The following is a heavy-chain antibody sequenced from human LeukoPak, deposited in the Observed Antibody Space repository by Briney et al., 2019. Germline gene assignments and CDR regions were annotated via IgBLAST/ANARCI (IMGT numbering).Heavy chain of an antibody. Sequence: GGSLRLSCAASGFAFNTYAMHWVRQAPGQGLEWVALIWHDGSHKFYSNSVRGQFTISRDNSKNTVSLQMNNLRPEDTAVYYCSEEFFCSVGYPYFWVEGTLLSLSS. CDR2: IWHDGSHK. J-gene: IGHJ4*02. CDR3: SEEFFCSVGYPYF. CDR1: GFAFNTYA. D-gene: IGHD3-10*02. V-gene: IGHV3-33*06.